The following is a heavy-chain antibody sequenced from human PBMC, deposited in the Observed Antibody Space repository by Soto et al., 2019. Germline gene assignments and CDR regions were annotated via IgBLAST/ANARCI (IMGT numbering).Heavy chain of an antibody. J-gene: IGHJ6*02. CDR2: ISFGGDNK. V-gene: IGHV3-30-3*01. Sequence: GGSLRLSCAASAFTFSSYAMHWVRQAPGKGLEWVAVISFGGDNKYYADSVRGRFSISRDNWKSTLYLQMNSLRVEDTAIYYCARDKQTADYYGSGPIDYYAKDVWGQGTTVTVSS. CDR1: AFTFSSYA. D-gene: IGHD3-10*01. CDR3: ARDKQTADYYGSGPIDYYAKDV.